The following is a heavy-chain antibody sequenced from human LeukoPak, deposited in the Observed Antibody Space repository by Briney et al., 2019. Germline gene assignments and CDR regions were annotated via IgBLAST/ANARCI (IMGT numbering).Heavy chain of an antibody. CDR3: AKDAQRGFDYSNSLEY. CDR2: IRYDGTYK. Sequence: GGSLRLSCAASRFTFSSYGMHWVRQAPGRGLAWVAFIRYDGTYKYYADSVKGRFTISRDNSKNMVYLQMNSLRADDTGVYYCAKDAQRGFDYSNSLEYWGQGALVTVSS. D-gene: IGHD4-11*01. CDR1: RFTFSSYG. V-gene: IGHV3-30*02. J-gene: IGHJ4*02.